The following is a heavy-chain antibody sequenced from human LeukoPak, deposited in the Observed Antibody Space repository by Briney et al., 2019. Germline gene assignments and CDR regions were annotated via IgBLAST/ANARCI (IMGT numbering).Heavy chain of an antibody. J-gene: IGHJ5*02. D-gene: IGHD3-22*01. CDR1: GGSISSSSYY. Sequence: SETLSLTCTVSGGSISSSSYYWGWIRQPPGQGLEWIGSIYYSGSTYYNPSLKSRVTISVDTSKNQFSLKLSSVTAADTAVYYCARKTYYYDSSVVNWFDPWGQGTLVAVSS. CDR3: ARKTYYYDSSVVNWFDP. V-gene: IGHV4-39*01. CDR2: IYYSGST.